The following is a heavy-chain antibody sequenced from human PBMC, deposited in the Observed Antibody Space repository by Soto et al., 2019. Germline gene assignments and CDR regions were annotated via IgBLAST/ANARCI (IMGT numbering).Heavy chain of an antibody. CDR3: ARAWGTGTCYYDLLVFYYGLDV. Sequence: QVQLVESGGGVVQPGRSLRLSCTASGFTLTTYGMHWVRQAPGKGLEWVAVIWNDGTNKYHADSVKGRFTVSRDNSKNIIYLQMNNLRVEDTAVYYCARAWGTGTCYYDLLVFYYGLDVWSLGTTVTVTS. J-gene: IGHJ6*02. CDR1: GFTLTTYG. CDR2: IWNDGTNK. V-gene: IGHV3-33*01. D-gene: IGHD3-9*01.